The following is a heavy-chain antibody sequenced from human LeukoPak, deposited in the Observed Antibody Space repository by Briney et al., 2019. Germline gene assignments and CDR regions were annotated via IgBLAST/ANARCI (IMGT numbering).Heavy chain of an antibody. Sequence: GGSLRLSCAASGFTFSHAWMNWVRQAPGKGLGWVGRIITKTDGGTTDYAAPVKGRFTISRDDSKNTLYLQMNSLKAEDTAVYHCTSNHAFDIWGQGTMVTVSS. V-gene: IGHV3-15*01. CDR2: IITKTDGGTT. CDR3: TSNHAFDI. J-gene: IGHJ3*02. CDR1: GFTFSHAW.